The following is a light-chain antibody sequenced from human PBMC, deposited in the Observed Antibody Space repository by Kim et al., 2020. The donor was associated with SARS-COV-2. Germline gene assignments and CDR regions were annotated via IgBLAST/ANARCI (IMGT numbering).Light chain of an antibody. CDR3: QQSYSTPHT. J-gene: IGKJ2*01. Sequence: SASVGNRVTITCRARQTISSYLNWYQQKPGKAPKLLIYETSSLHSGVPSRFSGSESGTDFTRTISSLQPEDFATYYCQQSYSTPHTFGQGTKLEI. V-gene: IGKV1-39*01. CDR1: QTISSY. CDR2: ETS.